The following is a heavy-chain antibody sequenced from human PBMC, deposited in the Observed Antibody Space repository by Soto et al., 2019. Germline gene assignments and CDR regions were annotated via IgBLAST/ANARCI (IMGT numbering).Heavy chain of an antibody. V-gene: IGHV4-39*01. CDR2: IYYSGST. CDR1: GGSISSSSYY. CDR3: ARHINPGGIAARPSWFDP. Sequence: QLQLQESGPGLVKPSETLSLTCTVSGGSISSSSYYWGWIRQPPGKGLEWIGSIYYSGSTYYNPSLKSRVTISVDTSKNQFSLKLSSVTAADTAVYYCARHINPGGIAARPSWFDPWGQGTLVTVSS. D-gene: IGHD6-6*01. J-gene: IGHJ5*02.